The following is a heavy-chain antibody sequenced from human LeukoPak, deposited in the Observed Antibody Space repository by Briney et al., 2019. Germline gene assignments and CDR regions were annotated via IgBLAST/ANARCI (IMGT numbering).Heavy chain of an antibody. CDR3: ARVVGGSGCYYSYYGMDV. Sequence: GGSLSFSCAASGFTGSNNNMSWVRQAPGKGLEWVANIKQDGSEKYYVDSVKGRFTISRDNAKNSLYLQMNSLGAEDTAVYYCARVVGGSGCYYSYYGMDVWAQETTVTVSS. J-gene: IGHJ6*01. CDR1: GFTGSNNN. D-gene: IGHD3-10*01. CDR2: IKQDGSEK. V-gene: IGHV3-7*05.